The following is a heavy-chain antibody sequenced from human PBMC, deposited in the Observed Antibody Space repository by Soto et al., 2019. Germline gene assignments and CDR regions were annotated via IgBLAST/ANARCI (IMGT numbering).Heavy chain of an antibody. CDR2: IDPGDSDA. D-gene: IGHD3-16*02. J-gene: IGHJ3*02. V-gene: IGHV5-10-1*01. CDR3: ARPAVSFWGSYRFVAYAI. Sequence: PGESLKISCKGSGYSFTSYWITWVRQMPGKGLEWMGRIDPGDSDAKYSPSFQGHVTISVDKSISTAYLQWSSLKASDTAMYYCARPAVSFWGSYRFVAYAIGGQGTMVTVSS. CDR1: GYSFTSYW.